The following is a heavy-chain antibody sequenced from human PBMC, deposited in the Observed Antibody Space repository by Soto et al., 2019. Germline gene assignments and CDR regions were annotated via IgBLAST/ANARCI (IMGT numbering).Heavy chain of an antibody. CDR3: TTDNPFITMVRPVRYFDY. CDR1: GFTFSNAW. J-gene: IGHJ4*02. V-gene: IGHV3-15*01. CDR2: IKSKTDGGTT. D-gene: IGHD3-10*01. Sequence: GGSLRLSCAASGFTFSNAWMSWVRQAPGKGLEWVGRIKSKTDGGTTDYAAPVKGRFTISRDDSKNTLYLQMNSLKTEDTAVYYCTTDNPFITMVRPVRYFDYWGQGTLVTVSS.